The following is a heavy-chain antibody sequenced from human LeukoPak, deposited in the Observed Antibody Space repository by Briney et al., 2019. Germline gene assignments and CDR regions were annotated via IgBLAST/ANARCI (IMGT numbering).Heavy chain of an antibody. CDR3: ARDLSSYYYYYMDV. CDR2: IYYSGST. Sequence: SETLSLTCAVYGGSFSGYYWSWIRQPPGKGLEWIGYIYYSGSTNYNPSLKSRVTISVDTSKNQFSLKLSSVTAADTAVYYCARDLSSYYYYYMDVWGKGATVTVSS. D-gene: IGHD3-3*02. CDR1: GGSFSGYY. J-gene: IGHJ6*03. V-gene: IGHV4-59*01.